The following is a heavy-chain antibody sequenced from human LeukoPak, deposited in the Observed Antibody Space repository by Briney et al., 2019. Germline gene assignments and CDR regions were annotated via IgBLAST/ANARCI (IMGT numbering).Heavy chain of an antibody. D-gene: IGHD4-23*01. Sequence: PSETLSLTCTVSGGSISSYYWSWIRQPPGKGLEWIGYIYYSGSTNYNPSLKSRVTISVDTSKNQFSLKLSSVTAADTAVYYCAGQTRWPTYYFDYWGQGTLVTVSS. J-gene: IGHJ4*02. V-gene: IGHV4-59*08. CDR2: IYYSGST. CDR3: AGQTRWPTYYFDY. CDR1: GGSISSYY.